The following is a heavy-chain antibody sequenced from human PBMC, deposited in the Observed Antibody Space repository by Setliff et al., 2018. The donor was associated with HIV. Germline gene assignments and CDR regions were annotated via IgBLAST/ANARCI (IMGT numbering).Heavy chain of an antibody. J-gene: IGHJ4*02. CDR1: GYTFTTYD. D-gene: IGHD3-22*01. Sequence: GASVKVSCKASGYTFTTYDMNWVRQATGQGLEWMGRISIYNGNVNTAPKFQGRITMTTDTSTNTAYLELRSLRSDDTAVYYCARDDDVIMVVVGGDYWGQGTLVTVSS. V-gene: IGHV1-18*01. CDR3: ARDDDVIMVVVGGDY. CDR2: ISIYNGNV.